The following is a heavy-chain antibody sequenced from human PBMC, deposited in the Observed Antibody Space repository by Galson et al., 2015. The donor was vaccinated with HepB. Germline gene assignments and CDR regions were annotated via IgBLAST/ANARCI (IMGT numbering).Heavy chain of an antibody. CDR3: ARHPKDYGSGSYYNSGPIDY. D-gene: IGHD3-10*01. Sequence: SGAEVKKPGESLRISCKGSGYSFTSYWISWVRQMPGKGLEWMGRIDPSDSYTNYSPSFQGHVTISADKSISTAYLQWSSLKASDTAMYYCARHPKDYGSGSYYNSGPIDYWGQGTLVTVSS. CDR1: GYSFTSYW. V-gene: IGHV5-10-1*01. CDR2: IDPSDSYT. J-gene: IGHJ4*02.